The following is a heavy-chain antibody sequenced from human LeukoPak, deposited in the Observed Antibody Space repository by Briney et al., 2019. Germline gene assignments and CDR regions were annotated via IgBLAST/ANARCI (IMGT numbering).Heavy chain of an antibody. CDR2: IRYDGSNQ. CDR1: GFTFSSYG. D-gene: IGHD6-19*01. J-gene: IGHJ4*02. CDR3: AKDMGYNTGWTRFDY. V-gene: IGHV3-30*02. Sequence: QAGGSLRLSCAASGFTFSSYGMHWVRQAPGKGLEWVAFIRYDGSNQYYEDSVKGRFTISRDSSKNTLYLQMNSLRGDDTAVYYCAKDMGYNTGWTRFDYWGRGTLVTVSS.